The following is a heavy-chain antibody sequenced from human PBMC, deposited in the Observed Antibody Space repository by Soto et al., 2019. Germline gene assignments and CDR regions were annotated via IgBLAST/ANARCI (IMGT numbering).Heavy chain of an antibody. J-gene: IGHJ4*02. CDR2: ITPYNGDT. Sequence: QAHLQQSGAEVKKPGASVKVSCEASGYNFATTSIAWVRQAPGQGLEWMGWITPYNGDTNYEQKTQGRVTMTTATSTNTAHMEVRSLRSDDTAVYYCAPLGPCSGGTCYSRPLDNWGQGTLVTVSS. CDR1: GYNFATTS. V-gene: IGHV1-18*01. D-gene: IGHD2-15*01. CDR3: APLGPCSGGTCYSRPLDN.